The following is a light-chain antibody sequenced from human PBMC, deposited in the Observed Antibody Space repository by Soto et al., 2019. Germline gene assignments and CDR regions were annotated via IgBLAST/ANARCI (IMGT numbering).Light chain of an antibody. Sequence: EIVLTQSPGTLSLSPGQRATLSCRISQSVSSSYLAWYQHKRGQAPRLLMFGAASRATGIPDRFSGTGSGTDFTLIISRLEPEDFAVYYCQQYGTTPHTFGQGTKLEI. CDR2: GAA. J-gene: IGKJ2*01. V-gene: IGKV3-20*01. CDR3: QQYGTTPHT. CDR1: QSVSSSY.